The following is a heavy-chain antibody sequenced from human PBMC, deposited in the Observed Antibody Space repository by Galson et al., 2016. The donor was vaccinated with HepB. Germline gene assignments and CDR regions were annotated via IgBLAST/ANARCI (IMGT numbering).Heavy chain of an antibody. CDR3: AAAVIAAAPPKFDP. Sequence: ETLSLTCSVSGGSISSSSYYWGWIRQPPGKGLEWIGSIYYTGITYYNPSLKSRLTMSVDAPKKQFSLTLTSVTAADTAVYYCAAAVIAAAPPKFDPWGQGILVTVSS. CDR2: IYYTGIT. V-gene: IGHV4-39*01. D-gene: IGHD6-25*01. CDR1: GGSISSSSYY. J-gene: IGHJ5*02.